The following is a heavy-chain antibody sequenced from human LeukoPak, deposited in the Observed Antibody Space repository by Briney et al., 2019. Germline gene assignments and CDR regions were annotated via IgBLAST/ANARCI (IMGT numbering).Heavy chain of an antibody. CDR3: ARARIAAAGGCFDY. Sequence: ASVKVSCKASGYTFTGYYMHLVRQAPGQGLEWMGWINPNSGGTNYAQKFQGRVTMTRDTSISTAYMELSRLRSDDTAVYYCARARIAAAGGCFDYWGQGTLVTVSS. V-gene: IGHV1-2*02. CDR1: GYTFTGYY. J-gene: IGHJ4*02. CDR2: INPNSGGT. D-gene: IGHD6-13*01.